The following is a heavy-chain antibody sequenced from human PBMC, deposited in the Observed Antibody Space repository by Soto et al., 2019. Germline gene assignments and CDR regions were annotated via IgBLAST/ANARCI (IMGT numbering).Heavy chain of an antibody. J-gene: IGHJ3*02. V-gene: IGHV3-33*01. CDR3: ARDDAFQNENGFDI. Sequence: QVQLVESGGGVVQPGRSLRLYCAASGFTFSKYGFHWVCQAPGQGLDWVAVIVNDGSEKYHADSVEGRFTISRANSKDTMFLQITSLRAEDTAVYYCARDDAFQNENGFDIWGQGTMVTVSS. CDR2: IVNDGSEK. CDR1: GFTFSKYG. D-gene: IGHD1-1*01.